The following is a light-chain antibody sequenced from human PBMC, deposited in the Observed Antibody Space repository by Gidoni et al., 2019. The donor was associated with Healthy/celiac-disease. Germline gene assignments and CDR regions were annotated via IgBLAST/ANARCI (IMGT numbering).Light chain of an antibody. CDR2: DAS. Sequence: EIVLPQSPATLSLSPGERATLSCRASQSVSSYLAWYQQKPGQAPRLLIYDASNRATGIPARFSGSGSGTDFTLTISSLEPEDFAVYYCQQRSNWPPSLTFXGXTKVEIK. CDR1: QSVSSY. J-gene: IGKJ4*01. V-gene: IGKV3-11*01. CDR3: QQRSNWPPSLT.